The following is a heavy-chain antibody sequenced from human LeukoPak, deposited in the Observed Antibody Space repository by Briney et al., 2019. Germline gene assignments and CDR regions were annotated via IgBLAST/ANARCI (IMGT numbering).Heavy chain of an antibody. CDR1: GFTFSSYG. J-gene: IGHJ4*02. CDR3: ANRPKYGDYDY. V-gene: IGHV3-33*06. D-gene: IGHD4-17*01. CDR2: IWYDGSNK. Sequence: PGRSLRLSCAASGFTFSSYGMHWVRQAPGKGLEWVAVIWYDGSNKYYADSVKGRFTISRDNSKNTLYLQMNSLRAEDTAVYYCANRPKYGDYDYWGQGTLVTVSS.